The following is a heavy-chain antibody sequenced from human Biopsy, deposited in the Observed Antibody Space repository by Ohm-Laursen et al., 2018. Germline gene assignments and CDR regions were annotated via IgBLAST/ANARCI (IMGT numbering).Heavy chain of an antibody. CDR1: GASVKTSGYF. J-gene: IGHJ2*01. V-gene: IGHV4-31*02. Sequence: SDTLSLTWSVSGASVKTSGYFWAWIRQRPGKGLEWIGYISYNERTHYNPSLTSRLAISFDTSNNRISLQLRSVSAADTAVYYCVREPKTGTAEAWYFDLWGRGSPVTVPS. CDR2: ISYNERT. CDR3: VREPKTGTAEAWYFDL. D-gene: IGHD3-9*01.